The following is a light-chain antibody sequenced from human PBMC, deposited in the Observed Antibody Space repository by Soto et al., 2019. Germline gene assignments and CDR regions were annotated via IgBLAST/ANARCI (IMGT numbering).Light chain of an antibody. CDR2: DAS. CDR1: QSVSTY. CDR3: QQRSNWPQIT. J-gene: IGKJ5*01. V-gene: IGKV3-11*01. Sequence: EIVLTQSPATLSLSPGERATLSCRASQSVSTYLAWYQQKPGQAPRLLIYDASNRATGIPGRFSGSGSGTDFTLTISSLEPEDFAVYYCQQRSNWPQITFGQGTRLEIK.